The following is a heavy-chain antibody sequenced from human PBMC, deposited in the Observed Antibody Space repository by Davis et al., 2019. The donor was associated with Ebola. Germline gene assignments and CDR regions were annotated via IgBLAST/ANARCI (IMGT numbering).Heavy chain of an antibody. CDR1: GFTFSDYY. V-gene: IGHV3-11*01. J-gene: IGHJ4*02. CDR3: ARGPVDTAMAYFDY. CDR2: ISSSGSTI. Sequence: GESLKISCAASGFTFSDYYMSWIRQAPGKGLEWVSYISSSGSTIYYADSVKGRFTISRDNAKNSLYLQMNSLRAEDTAVYYCARGPVDTAMAYFDYWGQGTLVTVSS. D-gene: IGHD5-18*01.